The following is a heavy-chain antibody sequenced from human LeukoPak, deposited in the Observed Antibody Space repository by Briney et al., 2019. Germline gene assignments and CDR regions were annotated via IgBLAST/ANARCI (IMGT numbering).Heavy chain of an antibody. J-gene: IGHJ4*02. Sequence: GGSLRLSCAASGFTVSSYAMTWVRQAPGKGLEWVSAIGYRAGDTYYADSVKGRFTISRDNSMNTLYLQMSSLRADDTALYYCAKDDDGHHHGVDHWGQGTLVTVSS. CDR3: AKDDDGHHHGVDH. CDR2: IGYRAGDT. V-gene: IGHV3-23*01. D-gene: IGHD4-17*01. CDR1: GFTVSSYA.